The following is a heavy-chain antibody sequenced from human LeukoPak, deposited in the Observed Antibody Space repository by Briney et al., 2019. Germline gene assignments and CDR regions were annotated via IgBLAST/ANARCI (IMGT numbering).Heavy chain of an antibody. Sequence: PGGSLRLSCAASGFTFDDYAMHWVRQAPGKGLEWVSLISGDGGSTYYADSVKGRFTISRDNSKNSLYLQMNGLRTEDTALYYCVKELEYFQHWGQGTLVTASS. CDR1: GFTFDDYA. V-gene: IGHV3-43*02. J-gene: IGHJ1*01. CDR2: ISGDGGST. CDR3: VKELEYFQH.